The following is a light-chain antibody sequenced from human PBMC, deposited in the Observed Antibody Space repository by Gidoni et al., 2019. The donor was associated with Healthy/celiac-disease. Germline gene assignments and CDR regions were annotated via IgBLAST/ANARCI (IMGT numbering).Light chain of an antibody. CDR1: ALPKKY. CDR3: YSTDSSGNHWV. J-gene: IGLJ3*02. Sequence: SYALTQPPSESVSQGQTASITGSGEALPKKYAYWYQQKSGNAPVLVIYEDSKRPSGIPERFSGSSSGTMATLTISGAQVEDEADYYCYSTDSSGNHWVFGGGTKLTVL. CDR2: EDS. V-gene: IGLV3-10*01.